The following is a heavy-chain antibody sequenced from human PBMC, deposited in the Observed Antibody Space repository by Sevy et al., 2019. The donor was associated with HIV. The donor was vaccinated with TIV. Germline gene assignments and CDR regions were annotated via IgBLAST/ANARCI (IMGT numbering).Heavy chain of an antibody. CDR2: ISTYNGVK. V-gene: IGHV1-18*01. D-gene: IGHD6-6*01. CDR3: SRDDLYGSSPWVDDH. CDR1: GYTFTTYG. Sequence: ASVKVSCKASGYTFTTYGIIWVRQAPGQRLEWVGWISTYNGVKNYRPSLQGRVTLTTDTSTNTAYMELRSLRSDETAVYFCSRDDLYGSSPWVDDHWGQGTLVTVSS. J-gene: IGHJ5*02.